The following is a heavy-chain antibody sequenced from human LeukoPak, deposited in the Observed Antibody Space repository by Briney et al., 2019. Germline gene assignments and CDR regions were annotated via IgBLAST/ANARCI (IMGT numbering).Heavy chain of an antibody. J-gene: IGHJ6*02. CDR2: IYYSGST. CDR1: GGSISSYY. Sequence: KPSETLSLTCTVSGGSISSYYWSWIRQPPGKGLEWIGYIYYSGSTNYNPSLKSRVTISVDTSKNQFSLNLSSVTAADTAVYYCARSLGVVTIHGMDVWGQGTTVTVSS. D-gene: IGHD3-3*01. V-gene: IGHV4-59*08. CDR3: ARSLGVVTIHGMDV.